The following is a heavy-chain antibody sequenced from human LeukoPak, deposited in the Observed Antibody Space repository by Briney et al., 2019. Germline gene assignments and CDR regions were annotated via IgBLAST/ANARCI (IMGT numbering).Heavy chain of an antibody. CDR1: GFTFSSYG. J-gene: IGHJ5*02. CDR3: ARGYSYVSP. V-gene: IGHV3-33*01. D-gene: IGHD5-18*01. Sequence: GGSLRLSCAASGFTFSSYGMHWVRQAPGKGLEWVAVIWYDGSNKYYADPVKGRFTISRDNSKNTLYLQMNSLRAEDTAVYYCARGYSYVSPWGQGTLVTVSS. CDR2: IWYDGSNK.